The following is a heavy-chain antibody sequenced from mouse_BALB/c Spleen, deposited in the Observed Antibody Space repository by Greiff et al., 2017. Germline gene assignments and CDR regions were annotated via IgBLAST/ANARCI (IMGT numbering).Heavy chain of an antibody. CDR2: INPGSGGT. Sequence: VQLQQSGAELVRPGTSVKVSCKASGYAFTNYLIEWVKQRPGQGLEWIGVINPGSGGTNYNEKFKGKATLTADKSSSTAYMQLSSLTSDDSAVYFCARGGIYYDYDEGDYYAMDYWGQGTSVTVSS. D-gene: IGHD2-4*01. V-gene: IGHV1-54*01. J-gene: IGHJ4*01. CDR3: ARGGIYYDYDEGDYYAMDY. CDR1: GYAFTNYL.